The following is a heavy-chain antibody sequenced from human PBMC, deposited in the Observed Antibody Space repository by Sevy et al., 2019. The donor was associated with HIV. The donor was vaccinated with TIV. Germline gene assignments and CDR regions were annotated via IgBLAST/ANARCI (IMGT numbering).Heavy chain of an antibody. CDR2: INHSGST. CDR3: ARWGYSGYDYYFDY. Sequence: SETLSLTCAVYGGSFSGYYWSWIRQPPGKGLEWIGEINHSGSTNYNPSFKSRVTISVDTSKNQFSRKLSSVTAADTAVYYCARWGYSGYDYYFDYWGQGTLVTVSS. J-gene: IGHJ4*02. D-gene: IGHD5-12*01. V-gene: IGHV4-34*01. CDR1: GGSFSGYY.